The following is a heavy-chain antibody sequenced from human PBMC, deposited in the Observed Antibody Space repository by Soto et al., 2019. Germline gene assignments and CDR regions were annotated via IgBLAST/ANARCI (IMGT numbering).Heavy chain of an antibody. CDR3: TRAGTVSGSARYYYYYMDV. V-gene: IGHV3-73*01. D-gene: IGHD1-1*01. CDR2: IRSKANSYAT. CDR1: GCTFSGSA. Sequence: GGSLRLSCAASGCTFSGSAMHWVRQASGKGLEWVGRIRSKANSYATAYAASVKGRFTISRDDSKNTAYLQMNSLKTEDTAVYYCTRAGTVSGSARYYYYYMDVWGKGTTVTVSS. J-gene: IGHJ6*03.